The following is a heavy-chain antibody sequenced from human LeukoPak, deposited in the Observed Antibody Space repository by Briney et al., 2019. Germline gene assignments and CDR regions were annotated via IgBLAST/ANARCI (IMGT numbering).Heavy chain of an antibody. CDR3: ASRSITIFGEDFDP. V-gene: IGHV4-39*01. CDR2: IYYSGST. J-gene: IGHJ5*02. Sequence: PSETLSLTCTVSGGSISSYYWGWIRQPPGKGLEWIGSIYYSGSTYYNPSLKSRVTISVDTSKNQFSLKLSSVTAADTAVYYCASRSITIFGEDFDPWGQGTLVTVSS. D-gene: IGHD3-3*01. CDR1: GGSISSYY.